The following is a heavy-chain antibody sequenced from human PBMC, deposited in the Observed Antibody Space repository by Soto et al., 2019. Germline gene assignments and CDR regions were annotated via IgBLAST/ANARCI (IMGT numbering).Heavy chain of an antibody. CDR1: VFPFRSFT. CDR3: TRNASRDSSGPGWFDP. CDR2: ISSNSAYI. D-gene: IGHD6-25*01. V-gene: IGHV3-21*01. Sequence: XGSLNLSCAASVFPFRSFTMNWVRKAQGKGLEWVSTISSNSAYIYYTDALRGRFTISRDNAKNSLHLQMKSRRAEDTAVYYCTRNASRDSSGPGWFDPWGPGTLVTVSS. J-gene: IGHJ5*02.